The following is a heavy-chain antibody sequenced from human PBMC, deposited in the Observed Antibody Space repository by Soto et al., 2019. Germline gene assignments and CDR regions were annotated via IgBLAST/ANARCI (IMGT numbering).Heavy chain of an antibody. CDR3: ARTGERWILGYYFDY. V-gene: IGHV4-31*03. J-gene: IGHJ4*02. CDR1: GGSIRSGGYY. CDR2: SHYSGST. Sequence: QVHLQESGPGLVKPSQPLSLTCTVSGGSIRSGGYYWSWIRQHPGKGLEWIGYSHYSGSTYYNPYLKSRVTIAVDTSKNQFSLKLSSVTAADTAVYYCARTGERWILGYYFDYWGQGTLVTVSS. D-gene: IGHD2-2*03.